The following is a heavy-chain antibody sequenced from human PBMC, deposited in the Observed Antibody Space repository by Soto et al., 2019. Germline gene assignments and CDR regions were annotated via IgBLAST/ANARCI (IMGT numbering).Heavy chain of an antibody. CDR2: IYHSGST. CDR1: GGSISSGGYS. CDR3: ARVGYGDYDGVHYYYYGMDV. J-gene: IGHJ6*02. Sequence: SEPLSLTCGVSGGSISSGGYSWSWIRQPPGKGLEWIGYIYHSGSTYYNPSLKSRVTISVDRSKNQFSLKLSSVTAADTAVYYCARVGYGDYDGVHYYYYGMDVWGQGTTVTVSS. V-gene: IGHV4-30-2*01. D-gene: IGHD4-17*01.